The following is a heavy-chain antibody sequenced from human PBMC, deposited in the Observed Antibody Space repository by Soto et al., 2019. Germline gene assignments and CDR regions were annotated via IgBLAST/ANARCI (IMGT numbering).Heavy chain of an antibody. CDR3: VRDSGWAFDI. CDR2: LSSSKTYI. V-gene: IGHV3-48*02. Sequence: EVQLVESGGDLVQPGQSLRLSCAASGFSFSSYSRNWVRQAPGKGLEWISYLSSSKTYIWYADSVKGRFTISRDNAKNSLSLQMNSLRDEDTAVYYCVRDSGWAFDIWGLGTMVTVSS. CDR1: GFSFSSYS. D-gene: IGHD6-19*01. J-gene: IGHJ3*02.